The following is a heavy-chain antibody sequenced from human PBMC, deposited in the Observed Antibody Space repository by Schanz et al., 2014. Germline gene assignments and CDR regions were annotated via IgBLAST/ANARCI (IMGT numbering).Heavy chain of an antibody. D-gene: IGHD4-17*01. CDR1: GYTFISYG. V-gene: IGHV1-18*01. CDR3: ARGYGDSPTDF. Sequence: QVQLVQSGAEVKKPGSSMKVSCKASGYTFISYGIKWVRQAPGQGLEWMGWISPYNGNTNYAQKFQGRVTITADRSTSTAYMELSSLRSEDTAVYYCARGYGDSPTDFWGQGTLVTVSS. CDR2: ISPYNGNT. J-gene: IGHJ4*02.